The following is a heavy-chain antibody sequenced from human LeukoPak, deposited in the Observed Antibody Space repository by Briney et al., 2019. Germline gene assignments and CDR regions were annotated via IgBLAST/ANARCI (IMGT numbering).Heavy chain of an antibody. Sequence: PSETLSLTCTISGGSISSSSYYWGWIRQPPGKGLEWIGSIYYSGSTYYNPSLKCRVTISVDTSKNQFSLKLSSVTAADTAVYYCARQRVADTYYFDYWGQGTLVTVSS. D-gene: IGHD6-19*01. V-gene: IGHV4-39*01. J-gene: IGHJ4*02. CDR1: GGSISSSSYY. CDR2: IYYSGST. CDR3: ARQRVADTYYFDY.